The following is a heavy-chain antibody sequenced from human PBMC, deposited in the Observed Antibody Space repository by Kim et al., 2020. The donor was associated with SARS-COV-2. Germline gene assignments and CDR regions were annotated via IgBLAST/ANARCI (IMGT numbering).Heavy chain of an antibody. V-gene: IGHV1-69*13. D-gene: IGHD2-15*01. CDR3: ASHGDIVVVVAATYGMDV. CDR2: IIPIFGTA. Sequence: SVKVSCKASGGTFSSYAISWVRQAPGQGLEWMGGIIPIFGTANYAQKFQGRVTITADESTSTAYMELSSLRSEDTAVYYCASHGDIVVVVAATYGMDVWGQGTTVTVSS. CDR1: GGTFSSYA. J-gene: IGHJ6*02.